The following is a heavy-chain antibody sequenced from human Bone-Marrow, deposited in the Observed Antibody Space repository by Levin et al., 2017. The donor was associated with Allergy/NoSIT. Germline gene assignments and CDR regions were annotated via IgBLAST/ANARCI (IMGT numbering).Heavy chain of an antibody. CDR1: GGSISSSSYY. J-gene: IGHJ5*02. CDR3: ARRLKYCSGPSCNFDL. Sequence: SETLSLTCTVSGGSISSSSYYWGWIRQPPGKGLQWIASMYYNGNSFYNPSLKSRVTISGDASKNHFSLKLTSVTATDTAVYYCARRLKYCSGPSCNFDLWGQGALVTVSS. D-gene: IGHD2-2*01. V-gene: IGHV4-39*02. CDR2: MYYNGNS.